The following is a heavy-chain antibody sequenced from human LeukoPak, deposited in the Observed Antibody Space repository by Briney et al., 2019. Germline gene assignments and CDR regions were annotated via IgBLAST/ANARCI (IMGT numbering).Heavy chain of an antibody. CDR3: ASDCSGGSCGLFDY. Sequence: PGGSLRLSCAASGFTFSSYSMNWVRQAPGKGLEWVSSISSSSSYIYYADSVKGRFTISRDSAKNSLYLQMNSLRAEDMAVYYCASDCSGGSCGLFDYWGQGTLVTVSS. CDR1: GFTFSSYS. J-gene: IGHJ4*02. D-gene: IGHD2-15*01. CDR2: ISSSSSYI. V-gene: IGHV3-21*01.